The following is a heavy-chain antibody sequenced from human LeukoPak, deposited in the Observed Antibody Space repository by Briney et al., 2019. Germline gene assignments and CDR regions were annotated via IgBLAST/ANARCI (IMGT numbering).Heavy chain of an antibody. J-gene: IGHJ4*02. CDR2: IKQDGSEK. D-gene: IGHD3-3*01. CDR3: ARTYYDFWSGYYTGFDY. CDR1: GFTFSSYW. V-gene: IGHV3-7*01. Sequence: GGSLRLSCAASGFTFSSYWMSWVRQAPGKGLEWVANIKQDGSEKYYVDSVKGRFTISRDNAKNSLYLQVNSLRAEDTAVYYCARTYYDFWSGYYTGFDYWGQGTLVTVSS.